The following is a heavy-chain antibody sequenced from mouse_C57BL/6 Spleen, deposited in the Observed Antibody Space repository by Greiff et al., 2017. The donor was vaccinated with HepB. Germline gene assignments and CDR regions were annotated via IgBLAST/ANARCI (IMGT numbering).Heavy chain of an antibody. CDR3: ARHGSSPPFDY. V-gene: IGHV1-59*01. J-gene: IGHJ2*01. CDR2: IDPSDSYT. CDR1: GYTFTSYW. Sequence: QVQLQQPGAELVRPGTSVKLSCKASGYTFTSYWMHWVKQRPGQGLEWIGVIDPSDSYTNYNQKFKGKATLTVDTSSSTAYMQLSSLPSEDSAVYYCARHGSSPPFDYWGQGTTLTVSS. D-gene: IGHD1-1*01.